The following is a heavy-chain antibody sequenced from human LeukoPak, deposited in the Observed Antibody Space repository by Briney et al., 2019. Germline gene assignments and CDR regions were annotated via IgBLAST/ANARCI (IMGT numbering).Heavy chain of an antibody. J-gene: IGHJ6*02. Sequence: ASVKVSCKASGGTFSSYAISWVRQAPGQGLEWMGGFIPIFGTANYAQKFQGRVTITADESTSTAYMELRSLRSDDTAVYYCARGEDCSGGSCYYYYGMDVWGQGATVTVSS. CDR1: GGTFSSYA. D-gene: IGHD2-15*01. V-gene: IGHV1-69*13. CDR2: FIPIFGTA. CDR3: ARGEDCSGGSCYYYYGMDV.